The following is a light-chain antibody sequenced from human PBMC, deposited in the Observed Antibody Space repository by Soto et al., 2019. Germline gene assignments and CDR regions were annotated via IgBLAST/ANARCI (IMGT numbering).Light chain of an antibody. CDR2: DVN. V-gene: IGLV2-8*01. J-gene: IGLJ1*01. CDR1: SSDVGGYNY. CDR3: SSYTTSNTRQIV. Sequence: QSVLTQPPSASGAPGQSVTISCTGTSSDVGGYNYVSWYQQHPGKAPKLMIYDVNKRPSGVPDRFSGSKSGNTASLTISGLQPEDGADYYCSSYTTSNTRQIVFGTGTKVTVL.